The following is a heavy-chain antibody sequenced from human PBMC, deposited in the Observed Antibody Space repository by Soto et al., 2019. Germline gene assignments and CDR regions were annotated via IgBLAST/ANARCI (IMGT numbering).Heavy chain of an antibody. CDR2: IYNGATT. CDR3: TRGPSGDKVEH. D-gene: IGHD7-27*01. Sequence: QVQLQESGPGLVKPSQTLSLTCTVSGGSINTVNYYWSWIRQSPDKGLEWIGHIYNGATTCNNPSLTSRVTISVDTSNNQFPQKLSSVSADDTAVYYWTRGPSGDKVEHWGQGTLVTVSS. CDR1: GGSINTVNYY. J-gene: IGHJ4*02. V-gene: IGHV4-30-4*01.